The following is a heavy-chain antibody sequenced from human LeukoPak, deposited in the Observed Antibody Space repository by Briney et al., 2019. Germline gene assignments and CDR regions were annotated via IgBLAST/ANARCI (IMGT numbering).Heavy chain of an antibody. V-gene: IGHV1-18*01. Sequence: GASVKVSCKASGYTFTSYGISWVRQAPGQGLEWMGWISAYNGNTNYAQKLQGRVTMTTDTSTSTAYMELRSLRSDDTAVYYCARDSRDYYDSSGPLRGFDPWGQGTLVTVSS. J-gene: IGHJ5*02. CDR2: ISAYNGNT. CDR3: ARDSRDYYDSSGPLRGFDP. D-gene: IGHD3-22*01. CDR1: GYTFTSYG.